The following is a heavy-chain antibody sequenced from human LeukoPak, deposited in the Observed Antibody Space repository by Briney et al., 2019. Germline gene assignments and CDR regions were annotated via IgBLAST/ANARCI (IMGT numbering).Heavy chain of an antibody. D-gene: IGHD2-15*01. J-gene: IGHJ6*02. Sequence: PSETLSLSCTVSGGSISSYNRSWIRQPPGKGLEWIAYIYYSGSTKYNPSPTSRVTISVDTSKNQLSLKLSSATAADTAVYYCARDPDCSGGSCYLGRYYYYGMDVWGQGTTVTVSS. CDR2: IYYSGST. CDR3: ARDPDCSGGSCYLGRYYYYGMDV. CDR1: GGSISSYN. V-gene: IGHV4-59*12.